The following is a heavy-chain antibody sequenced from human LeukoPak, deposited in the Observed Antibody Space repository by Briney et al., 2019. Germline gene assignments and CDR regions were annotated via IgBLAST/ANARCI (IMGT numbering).Heavy chain of an antibody. CDR1: GGTFSSYA. CDR3: ARDNRQWLDYYGMDV. CDR2: IIPIFGTA. V-gene: IGHV1-69*13. D-gene: IGHD6-19*01. Sequence: GASVKVSCKASGGTFSSYAISWVRQAPGQGLEWMGGIIPIFGTANYAQKSQGRVTITADESTSTAYMELSSLRSEDTAVYYCARDNRQWLDYYGMDVWGQGTTVTVSS. J-gene: IGHJ6*02.